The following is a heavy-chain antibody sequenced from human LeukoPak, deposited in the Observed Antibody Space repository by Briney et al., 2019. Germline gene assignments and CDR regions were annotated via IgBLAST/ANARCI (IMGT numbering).Heavy chain of an antibody. CDR2: ISYDGSNK. D-gene: IGHD4-23*01. J-gene: IGHJ4*02. CDR1: GFTFSSYG. CDR3: AKDRSVTPDHFDY. Sequence: PGGSLRLSCAASGFTFSSYGMHWVRQAPGKGLEWVAVISYDGSNKYYADSVKGRFTISRDNSKNTLYLQMNSLRAEDTAVHYCAKDRSVTPDHFDYWGQGTLVIVSS. V-gene: IGHV3-30*18.